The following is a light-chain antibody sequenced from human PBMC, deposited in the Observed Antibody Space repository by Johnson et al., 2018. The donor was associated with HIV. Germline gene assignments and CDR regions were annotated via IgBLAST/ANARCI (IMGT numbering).Light chain of an antibody. CDR2: DNN. Sequence: QSVLTQPPSVSAAPGQKVTISCSGSSSNIGNNYVSWYQQLPGTAPKLLIYDNNKRPSGIPDRFSGSKSGTSATLGITGLQNGDEADYYCGIWESSLRAYVIGTGTKVTVL. CDR1: SSNIGNNY. V-gene: IGLV1-51*01. CDR3: GIWESSLRAYV. J-gene: IGLJ1*01.